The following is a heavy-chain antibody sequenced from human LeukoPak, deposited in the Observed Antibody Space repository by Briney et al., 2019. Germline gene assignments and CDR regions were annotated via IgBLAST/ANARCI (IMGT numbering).Heavy chain of an antibody. V-gene: IGHV3-53*01. D-gene: IGHD6-13*01. J-gene: IGHJ4*02. CDR2: IYSGGST. Sequence: GGSLRLSCAASGFTVSSNYMSWVRQAPGKGLEWVSVIYSGGSTYYADSVKGRFTISRDNSKSTLYLQMNSLRAEDTAVYYCARWQLAPGFDYWRQGTLVTVSS. CDR1: GFTVSSNY. CDR3: ARWQLAPGFDY.